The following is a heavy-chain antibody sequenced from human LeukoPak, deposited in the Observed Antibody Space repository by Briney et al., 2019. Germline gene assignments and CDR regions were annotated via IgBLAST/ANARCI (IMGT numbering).Heavy chain of an antibody. CDR3: ARGYYDSSGYYQSPIFDY. V-gene: IGHV4-39*07. CDR2: IYYSGST. Sequence: SETLSLTCTVSGGSISSSGSYWGWIRQPPGRGLEWIVTIYYSGSTYYNPSLKSRVTISVDTSKNQFSLKLNSVTAADTAVYYCARGYYDSSGYYQSPIFDYWGQGTLVTVSS. J-gene: IGHJ4*02. CDR1: GGSISSSGSY. D-gene: IGHD3-22*01.